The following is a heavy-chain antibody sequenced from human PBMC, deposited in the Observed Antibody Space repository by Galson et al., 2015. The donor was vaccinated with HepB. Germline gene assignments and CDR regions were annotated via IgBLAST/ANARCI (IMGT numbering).Heavy chain of an antibody. CDR2: IDWDDDK. D-gene: IGHD2-2*01. CDR1: GFSLSTSGMC. Sequence: PALVKPTQTLTLTCTFSGFSLSTSGMCVSWIRQPPGKALEWLALIDWDDDKYYSTSLKTRLTISKDTSKNQVVLTMTNMDPVDTATYYCATSSTSCYYYYGMDVWGQGTTVTVSS. J-gene: IGHJ6*02. V-gene: IGHV2-70*01. CDR3: ATSSTSCYYYYGMDV.